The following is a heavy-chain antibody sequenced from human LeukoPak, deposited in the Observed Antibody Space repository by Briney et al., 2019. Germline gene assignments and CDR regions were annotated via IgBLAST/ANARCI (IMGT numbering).Heavy chain of an antibody. CDR1: GGSFSGYY. D-gene: IGHD2-2*01. CDR3: AGRCSSTSCYAGPRDY. Sequence: SETLSLTCAVYGGSFSGYYWSWIRQPPGKGLEWIGEINHSGSTNYNPSLKSRVTISVDTSKNQFSLKLSSVTAADTAVYYCAGRCSSTSCYAGPRDYWGQGTLVTASS. CDR2: INHSGST. V-gene: IGHV4-34*01. J-gene: IGHJ4*02.